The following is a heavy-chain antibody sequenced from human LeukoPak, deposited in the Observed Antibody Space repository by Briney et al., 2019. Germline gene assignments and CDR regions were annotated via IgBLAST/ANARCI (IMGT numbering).Heavy chain of an antibody. CDR2: VSRDGDT. D-gene: IGHD4-17*01. CDR3: ARRALDYDDVAYFYARCSDV. CDR1: GMSLSDYY. J-gene: IGHJ6*02. V-gene: IGHV4-34*01. Sequence: PSETLSLTCGVSGMSLSDYYWTWIRQSPGKGLEWIGEVSRDGDTNYNPSLKSRVSISVDTSNDQFSLKLSSVTAADTGVHYCARRALDYDDVAYFYARCSDVWGQGIKVTVS.